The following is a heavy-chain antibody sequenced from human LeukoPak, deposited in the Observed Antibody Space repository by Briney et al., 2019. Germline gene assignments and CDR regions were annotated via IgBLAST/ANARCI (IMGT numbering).Heavy chain of an antibody. Sequence: SVKVSCKASGGTFSSYAISWVRQAPGQGLEWMGGIIPIFGTANYAQKFQGRVTITADESTSTAYMELSSLRSEDTAVYYCASGNLSSSGWYCWFDPWGQGTLVTVSS. V-gene: IGHV1-69*13. D-gene: IGHD6-19*01. CDR1: GGTFSSYA. CDR3: ASGNLSSSGWYCWFDP. CDR2: IIPIFGTA. J-gene: IGHJ5*02.